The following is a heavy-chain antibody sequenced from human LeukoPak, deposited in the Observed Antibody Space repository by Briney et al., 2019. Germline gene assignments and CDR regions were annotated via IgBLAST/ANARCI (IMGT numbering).Heavy chain of an antibody. D-gene: IGHD5-18*01. CDR1: GFTFNIAW. Sequence: GGSLRLSCAASGFTFNIAWMSWVRQAPGKGLEWVGRIQSKTDGGTTDYAAPVKGRFTISRDDSKNTLYLQMNSLKSEDSAVDYCPTVGYSEGYFFDSWGQGTLVTVSS. CDR2: IQSKTDGGTT. CDR3: PTVGYSEGYFFDS. V-gene: IGHV3-15*01. J-gene: IGHJ4*02.